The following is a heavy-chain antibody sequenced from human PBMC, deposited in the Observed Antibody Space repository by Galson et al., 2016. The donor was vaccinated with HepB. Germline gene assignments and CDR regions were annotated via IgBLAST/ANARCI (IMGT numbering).Heavy chain of an antibody. CDR3: EAGNYVVVD. CDR2: IYSGGRT. CDR1: GFTINNNY. D-gene: IGHD2-15*01. J-gene: IGHJ4*02. V-gene: IGHV3-53*01. Sequence: SLRLSCAVSGFTINNNYMSWVRQAPGKGLEWVSLIYSGGRTDHADSVKGRFTISRDNSKNTLYLQMNSLRAEDTAVYYCEAGNYVVVDWGQGTLVTVSS.